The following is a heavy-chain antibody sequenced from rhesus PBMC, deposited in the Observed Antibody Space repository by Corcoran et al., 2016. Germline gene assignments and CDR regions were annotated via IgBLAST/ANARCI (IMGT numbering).Heavy chain of an antibody. Sequence: QVTLKESGPALVKPTQTLTLTCTFSGFSLSTGDMRVGWIRQPPGKPLEWLAHIYWDDDKRYSTSLKRRITIAKDTSKNQVVLTMSNIGPVDTATYYCARRPTVTFDYWGQGVLVTVSS. CDR3: ARRPTVTFDY. CDR1: GFSLSTGDMR. CDR2: IYWDDDK. V-gene: IGHV2-1*01. D-gene: IGHD4-35*01. J-gene: IGHJ4*01.